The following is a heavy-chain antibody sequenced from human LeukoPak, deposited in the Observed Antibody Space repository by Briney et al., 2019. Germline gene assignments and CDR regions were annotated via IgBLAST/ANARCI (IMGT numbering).Heavy chain of an antibody. D-gene: IGHD3-10*01. J-gene: IGHJ5*02. CDR2: INPSGGST. Sequence: GASVKVSCKASGYTFTSYYMHWVRQAPGQGLEWMGIINPSGGSTSYAQKFQGRVTMTRNTSIYTAYMELSSLTSEDTAVYYCARGRGFYGSGSYYFASWFDPWGQGTLVTVSS. CDR3: ARGRGFYGSGSYYFASWFDP. CDR1: GYTFTSYY. V-gene: IGHV1-46*01.